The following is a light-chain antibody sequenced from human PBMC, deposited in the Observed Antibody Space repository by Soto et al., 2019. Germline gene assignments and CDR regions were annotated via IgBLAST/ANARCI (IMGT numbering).Light chain of an antibody. CDR2: EVT. CDR1: SGDVGGYVF. Sequence: QSALTQPPSTSGSPGQSVTISCAGTSGDVGGYVFVSWYQQHPGKAPKLLIYEVTERPSGVPDRFSGSKSGITASLTVSGLQAQDEAFYYCSSYGGRNNRHVVFGGGTKVTVL. V-gene: IGLV2-8*01. CDR3: SSYGGRNNRHVV. J-gene: IGLJ2*01.